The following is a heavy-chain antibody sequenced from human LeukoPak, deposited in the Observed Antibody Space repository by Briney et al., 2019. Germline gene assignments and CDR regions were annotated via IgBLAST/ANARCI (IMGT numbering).Heavy chain of an antibody. CDR2: IYYSGST. D-gene: IGHD4-17*01. V-gene: IGHV4-31*03. CDR1: GGSISSGGYY. J-gene: IGHJ6*02. CDR3: ARSQENDYGDRGRYYGMDV. Sequence: SQTLSLTCTVSGGSISSGGYYWSWIRQHPGKGLEWIGYIYYSGSTYYNPSLKSRVTISVDTSKNQFSLKLSSVTAADTAVYYCARSQENDYGDRGRYYGMDVWGQGTTVTVSS.